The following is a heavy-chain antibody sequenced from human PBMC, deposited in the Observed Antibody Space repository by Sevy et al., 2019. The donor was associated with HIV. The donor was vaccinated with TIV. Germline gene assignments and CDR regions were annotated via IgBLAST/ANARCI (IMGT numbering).Heavy chain of an antibody. D-gene: IGHD3-22*01. CDR2: IYHSGST. CDR1: GGSISSGGYS. J-gene: IGHJ4*02. V-gene: IGHV4-30-2*01. CDR3: ARGAIVEYFDY. Sequence: SETLSLTCAVSGGSISSGGYSWSWIRQPPGKGLEWIGYIYHSGSTYYNPSLKSRVTISVDRSKNQFSLKLSSVTAADTAVYYCARGAIVEYFDYWGQGTLVTVS.